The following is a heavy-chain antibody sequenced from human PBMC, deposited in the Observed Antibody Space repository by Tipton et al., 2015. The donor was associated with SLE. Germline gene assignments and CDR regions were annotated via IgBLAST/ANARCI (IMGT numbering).Heavy chain of an antibody. V-gene: IGHV1-2*02. CDR3: TREKTGGVSYGY. CDR1: GYTFTGYY. Sequence: QVTLVQSGAEVKKPGASVKVSCKASGYTFTGYYLFWVRQAPGQGLEWMGRINPNTGGTYYAQKFQGRVTMTRDTSISTAYMELSRLTSDDTAVYYCTREKTGGVSYGYWGQGALVTVSS. CDR2: INPNTGGT. D-gene: IGHD2-8*02. J-gene: IGHJ4*02.